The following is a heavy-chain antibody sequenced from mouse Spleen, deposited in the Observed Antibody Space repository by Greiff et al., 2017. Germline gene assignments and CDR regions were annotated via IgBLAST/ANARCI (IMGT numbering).Heavy chain of an antibody. D-gene: IGHD1-1*01. CDR3: ARYYYGSSPYAMDY. J-gene: IGHJ4*01. V-gene: IGHV2-9-1*01. CDR2: IWTGGGT. CDR1: GFSFTSYA. Sequence: VQGVESGPGLVAPSQSLSITCTVSGFSFTSYAISWVRQPPGKGLEWLGVIWTGGGTNYNSALKSRLSISKDNSKSQVFLKMNSLQTDDTARYYCARYYYGSSPYAMDYWGQGTSVTVSS.